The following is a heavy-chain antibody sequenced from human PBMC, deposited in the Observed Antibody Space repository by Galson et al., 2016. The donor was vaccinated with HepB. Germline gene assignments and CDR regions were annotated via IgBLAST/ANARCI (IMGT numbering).Heavy chain of an antibody. CDR3: ATKPRYCSGENCYYFGMDV. CDR2: IIPMFGTP. D-gene: IGHD2-15*01. Sequence: SVKVSCKASGGTFSSFAINWVRQAPGQGLEWMGGIIPMFGTPNYAQKFRGRVTVTADASTSTAYMELSSLRPEDTAVYYCATKPRYCSGENCYYFGMDVWGQGTTVTVSS. V-gene: IGHV1-69*13. CDR1: GGTFSSFA. J-gene: IGHJ6*02.